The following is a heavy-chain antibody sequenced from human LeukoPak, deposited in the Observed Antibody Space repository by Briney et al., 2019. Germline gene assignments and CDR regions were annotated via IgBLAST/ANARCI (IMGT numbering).Heavy chain of an antibody. CDR2: MNPNSGNT. CDR1: GYTFTSYY. J-gene: IGHJ4*02. Sequence: ASVKVSCKASGYTFTSYYMHWVRQATGQGLEWMGWMNPNSGNTYYAQRFQGRVTMTRDTSISTAYMEVSSLRSEDTAVYYCARGNIAVPGTPYYFEYWGQGTLVTVSS. CDR3: ARGNIAVPGTPYYFEY. V-gene: IGHV1-8*02. D-gene: IGHD6-19*01.